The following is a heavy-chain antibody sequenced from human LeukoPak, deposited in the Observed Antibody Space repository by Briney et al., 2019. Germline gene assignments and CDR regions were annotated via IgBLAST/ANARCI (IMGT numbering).Heavy chain of an antibody. CDR1: GYIFDIYA. CDR2: INTNTGNP. Sequence: ASVKVSCKASGYIFDIYALIWVRQAPGQGLELMGWINTNTGNPTYAQGFTGRFVFSLDTSVSTAYLQINTLKAEDTAVYYCARPELRWSAYYYMDVWGKGTTVTVSS. J-gene: IGHJ6*03. V-gene: IGHV7-4-1*02. D-gene: IGHD4-23*01. CDR3: ARPELRWSAYYYMDV.